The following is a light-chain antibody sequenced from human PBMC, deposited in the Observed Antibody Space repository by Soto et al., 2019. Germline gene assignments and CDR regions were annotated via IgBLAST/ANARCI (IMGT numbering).Light chain of an antibody. CDR2: GAS. Sequence: EIVMTQSPATLSVSPGERATLSCRASQSISSNLAWYQQKPGQAPRLVIYGASTRATGIPARFSGSGFGTEFTLTISSLQSEDFAVYYCQQYDNWPPPTFGGGTKVEIK. V-gene: IGKV3-15*01. CDR1: QSISSN. J-gene: IGKJ4*01. CDR3: QQYDNWPPPT.